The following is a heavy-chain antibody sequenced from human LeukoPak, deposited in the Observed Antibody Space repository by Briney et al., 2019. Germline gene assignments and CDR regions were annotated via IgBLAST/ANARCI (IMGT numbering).Heavy chain of an antibody. V-gene: IGHV3-74*01. CDR2: TNSDGSST. Sequence: PGGSLRLSCAASGFTFSSYWMHWVRQAPGKGLVWVSRTNSDGSSTSYADSVKGRFTISRDNAKNTLYLQMNSLRAEDTAVYYCARDPPTEYCGGDCFENGMDVWGQGTTVTVSS. J-gene: IGHJ6*02. D-gene: IGHD2-21*02. CDR3: ARDPPTEYCGGDCFENGMDV. CDR1: GFTFSSYW.